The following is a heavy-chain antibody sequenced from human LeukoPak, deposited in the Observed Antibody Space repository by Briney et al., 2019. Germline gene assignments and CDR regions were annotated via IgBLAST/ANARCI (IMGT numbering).Heavy chain of an antibody. CDR3: ARDPDDYSNPYYYFGMDV. D-gene: IGHD4-11*01. Sequence: SETLSLTCTVSGGSISSYYWSWIRQPAGKGLEWIGRIYTSGSTNYNPSLKSRVTMSVDTSKNQFSLKLHSVTAADTAVYYCARDPDDYSNPYYYFGMDVWGPGTTVTVS. V-gene: IGHV4-4*07. CDR1: GGSISSYY. CDR2: IYTSGST. J-gene: IGHJ6*02.